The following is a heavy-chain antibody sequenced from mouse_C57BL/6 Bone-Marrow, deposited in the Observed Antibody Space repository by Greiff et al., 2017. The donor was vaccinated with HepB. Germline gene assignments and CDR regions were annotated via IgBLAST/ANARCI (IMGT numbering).Heavy chain of an antibody. CDR1: GYTFTSYW. V-gene: IGHV1-55*01. Sequence: QVQLQQPGAELVKPGASVKMSCKASGYTFTSYWITWVKQRPGQGLEWIGDIYPGSGSTNYNEKFKSKATLTVDTSSNTAYMQLSSLTSEDSAVYYGALYYGSSYVPFDYWGQGTTLTVSS. J-gene: IGHJ2*01. D-gene: IGHD1-1*01. CDR2: IYPGSGST. CDR3: ALYYGSSYVPFDY.